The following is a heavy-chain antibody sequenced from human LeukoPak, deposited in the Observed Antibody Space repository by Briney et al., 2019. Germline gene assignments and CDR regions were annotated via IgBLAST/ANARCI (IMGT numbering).Heavy chain of an antibody. D-gene: IGHD3-3*01. CDR2: IYYSGSA. CDR1: GGSISSSSYY. CDR3: AREPLFGVVLKVFDI. V-gene: IGHV4-39*07. Sequence: PSETLSLTCTVSGGSISSSSYYWGWIRQPPGKGLEWIGNIYYSGSAYYNPSLKSRVTISVDTSKNQFSLKLRSVTAADTAVYYCAREPLFGVVLKVFDIWGQGTMVAVSS. J-gene: IGHJ3*02.